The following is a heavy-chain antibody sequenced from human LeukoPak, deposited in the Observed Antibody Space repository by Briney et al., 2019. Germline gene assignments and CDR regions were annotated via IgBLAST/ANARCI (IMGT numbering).Heavy chain of an antibody. CDR1: GFTFGSYA. CDR3: ATLLLGAMTTVTLADY. J-gene: IGHJ4*02. CDR2: ISSSGSYI. D-gene: IGHD4-17*01. V-gene: IGHV3-21*01. Sequence: GGSLRLSCAASGFTFGSYAMNWVRQAPGKGLEWVSSISSSGSYIYYADSVKGRFTISRDNAKNSAYLQMNSLRADDTAVYYCATLLLGAMTTVTLADYWGQGTLVTVSS.